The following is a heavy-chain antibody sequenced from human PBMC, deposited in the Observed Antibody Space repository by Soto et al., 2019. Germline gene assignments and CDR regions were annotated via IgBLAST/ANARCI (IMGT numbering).Heavy chain of an antibody. CDR2: ISYDGSNK. CDR1: GFTFSNYG. D-gene: IGHD1-26*01. Sequence: PGGSLRLYCAASGFTFSNYGMHWVRQAPGKGLEWVAVISYDGSNKYYADSVKGRFTISRDNSKNTLYLQMNSLRAEDTAVYYCAKDLGSGSYLFDAFDIWGQGTMVTVSS. V-gene: IGHV3-30*18. J-gene: IGHJ3*02. CDR3: AKDLGSGSYLFDAFDI.